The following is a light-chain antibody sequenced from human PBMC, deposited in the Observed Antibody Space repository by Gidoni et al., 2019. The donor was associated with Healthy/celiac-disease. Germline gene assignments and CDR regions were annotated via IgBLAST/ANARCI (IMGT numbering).Light chain of an antibody. CDR1: QSVSSN. Sequence: ELVMTPSPATLSVSPGERATLSCRASQSVSSNLVWYQQKPGQAARLLIYGAATRATGSPARFSGSGSGTEFTLIISSLQSEDFSVYYCQQYNNWPPRTFGGGTKVEIK. CDR3: QQYNNWPPRT. V-gene: IGKV3-15*01. CDR2: GAA. J-gene: IGKJ4*01.